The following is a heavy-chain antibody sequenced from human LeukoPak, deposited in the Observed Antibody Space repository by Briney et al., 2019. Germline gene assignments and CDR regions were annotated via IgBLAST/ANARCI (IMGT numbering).Heavy chain of an antibody. CDR2: ISSSGSTI. CDR3: ARGCSGGSCYSPFDY. CDR1: GFTFSSYE. V-gene: IGHV3-48*03. J-gene: IGHJ4*02. D-gene: IGHD2-15*01. Sequence: PGGSLRLSCAASGFTFSSYEMNWVRQAPGKGLEWVSYISSSGSTIYYADSVKGRFTISRDNAKNSLYLQMNSLRAEDTAVYYYARGCSGGSCYSPFDYWGQGTLVTVSS.